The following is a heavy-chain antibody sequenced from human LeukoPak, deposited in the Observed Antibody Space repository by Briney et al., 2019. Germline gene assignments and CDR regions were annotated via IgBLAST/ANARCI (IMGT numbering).Heavy chain of an antibody. CDR1: GGSFSGYY. CDR2: INHSGST. V-gene: IGHV4-34*01. J-gene: IGHJ4*02. Sequence: SETLSLTCAVYGGSFSGYYWSWMRQPPGKGLEWIGEINHSGSTNYNPSLKSRVTISVDTSKNQFSLKLSSVTAADTAVYYCARGRSSWYRGVFDYWGQGTLVTVSS. D-gene: IGHD6-13*01. CDR3: ARGRSSWYRGVFDY.